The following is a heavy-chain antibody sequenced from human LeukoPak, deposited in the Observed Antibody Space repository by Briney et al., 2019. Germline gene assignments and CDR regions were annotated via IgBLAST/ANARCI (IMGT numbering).Heavy chain of an antibody. CDR3: ANPAGYFDSSGYDVDY. CDR2: IFGSSGNT. Sequence: GGSLRLSCAVSGFTLSTYAMTWVRQAPGEGLEWVSSIFGSSGNTYYADSVKGRFTISGDNSKNTLYLQMSSLRDEDTAVYYCANPAGYFDSSGYDVDYWGQGTLVTVSS. CDR1: GFTLSTYA. D-gene: IGHD3-22*01. V-gene: IGHV3-23*01. J-gene: IGHJ4*02.